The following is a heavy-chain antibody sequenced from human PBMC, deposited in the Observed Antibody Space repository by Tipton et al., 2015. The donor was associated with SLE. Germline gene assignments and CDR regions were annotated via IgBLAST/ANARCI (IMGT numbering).Heavy chain of an antibody. V-gene: IGHV3-53*05. Sequence: SLRLSCAASGFTVSSNYMSWVRQAPGKGLEWVSVIHSDGDTDFADSVMGRFTISRDSSKNTLYLQLNSLRPEDTATYFCARIPADGHFDYWGQGTLVTVSS. CDR3: ARIPADGHFDY. D-gene: IGHD6-13*01. CDR1: GFTVSSNY. J-gene: IGHJ4*02. CDR2: IHSDGDT.